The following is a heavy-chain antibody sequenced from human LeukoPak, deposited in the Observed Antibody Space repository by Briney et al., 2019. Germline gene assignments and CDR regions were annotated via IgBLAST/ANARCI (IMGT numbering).Heavy chain of an antibody. CDR1: GFTFSSYA. V-gene: IGHV3-23*01. D-gene: IGHD5-18*01. J-gene: IGHJ6*02. Sequence: GGSLRLSCAASGFTFSSYAMSWVRQAPGKGLEWVSAISGSGGSTYYADSVKGRFIISRDNSKNTLYLQMNSLRAEDTAVYYCAKAGYSYARYYYYGMDVWGQGTTVTVPS. CDR3: AKAGYSYARYYYYGMDV. CDR2: ISGSGGST.